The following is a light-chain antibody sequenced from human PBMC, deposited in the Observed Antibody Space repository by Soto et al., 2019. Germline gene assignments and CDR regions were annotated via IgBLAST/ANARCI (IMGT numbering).Light chain of an antibody. CDR3: GSYTNSSSPYV. CDR2: EVT. J-gene: IGLJ1*01. V-gene: IGLV2-14*01. Sequence: QSALTQPASVSGSPGQSLTISCTGTSSDVGGYHYVSWYQLHPGKAPTLMISEVTNRPSGVSSRFSCSKSGHTASLTISGLQAGDEADYYCGSYTNSSSPYVFGSGTKVTVL. CDR1: SSDVGGYHY.